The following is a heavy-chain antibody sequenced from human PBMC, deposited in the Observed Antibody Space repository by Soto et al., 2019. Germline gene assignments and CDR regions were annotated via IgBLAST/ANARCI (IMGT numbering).Heavy chain of an antibody. Sequence: SETLSLTCTVSGGSVSSGGYYWSWIRQPPGKGLEWIGYTHYSGSTDYNPSLKSRVTISVDTSKNQFPLKLSSVTAADTAVYYCARVDVRVSARRYFDYWGQGTLVTVSS. CDR2: THYSGST. CDR3: ARVDVRVSARRYFDY. V-gene: IGHV4-61*08. CDR1: GGSVSSGGYY. D-gene: IGHD6-6*01. J-gene: IGHJ4*02.